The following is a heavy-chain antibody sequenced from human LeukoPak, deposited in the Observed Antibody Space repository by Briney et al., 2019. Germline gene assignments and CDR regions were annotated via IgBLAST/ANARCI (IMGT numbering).Heavy chain of an antibody. CDR3: ARERSDDTPLCDY. CDR2: ISYDGSNK. Sequence: RSLRLSCAASGFTFSSYAMHWVRQAPGKGVERVAVISYDGSNKYYADSVKGRFTISRDNSKNTLYLQMYSPRAEETAVYYCARERSDDTPLCDYWGQGTLVTVSS. CDR1: GFTFSSYA. J-gene: IGHJ4*02. D-gene: IGHD3-9*01. V-gene: IGHV3-30*04.